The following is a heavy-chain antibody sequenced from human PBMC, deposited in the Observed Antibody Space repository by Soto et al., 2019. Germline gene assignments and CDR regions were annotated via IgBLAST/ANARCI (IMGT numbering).Heavy chain of an antibody. CDR1: GFTFSSYA. CDR3: AKRPQSPPPSIAARHSDY. Sequence: GGSLRLSCAASGFTFSSYAMSWVRQAPGKGLEWVSAISGSGGSTYYADSVKGRFTISRDNSKNTLYLQMNSLRAEDTAVYYCAKRPQSPPPSIAARHSDYWGQGTLVTVSS. V-gene: IGHV3-23*01. J-gene: IGHJ4*02. D-gene: IGHD6-6*01. CDR2: ISGSGGST.